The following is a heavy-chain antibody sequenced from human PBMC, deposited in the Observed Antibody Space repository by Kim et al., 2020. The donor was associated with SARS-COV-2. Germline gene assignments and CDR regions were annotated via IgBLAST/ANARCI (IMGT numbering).Heavy chain of an antibody. CDR2: IKQDGSEK. Sequence: GGSLRLSCAASGFTFSSYWMSWVRQAPGKGLEWVANIKQDGSEKYYVDSVKGRFTISRDNAKNSLYLQMNSLRAEDTAVYYCARGRRGGLRDAFDIWGQGTMVTVSS. CDR1: GFTFSSYW. V-gene: IGHV3-7*04. CDR3: ARGRRGGLRDAFDI. D-gene: IGHD3-16*01. J-gene: IGHJ3*02.